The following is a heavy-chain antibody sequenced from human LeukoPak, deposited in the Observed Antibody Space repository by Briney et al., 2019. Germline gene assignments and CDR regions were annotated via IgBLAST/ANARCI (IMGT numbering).Heavy chain of an antibody. CDR1: GFTFSSYA. J-gene: IGHJ4*02. Sequence: TGGSLRLSCAASGFTFSSYAMSWVRQAPGKGLEWVSSIRGGSGTTYYADSVKGRFTISRDNSKNTLYLQMDSLRAEDTAVYYCAKCRSLSPATPANYWGQGTLVTVSA. CDR3: AKCRSLSPATPANY. D-gene: IGHD2-15*01. CDR2: IRGGSGTT. V-gene: IGHV3-23*01.